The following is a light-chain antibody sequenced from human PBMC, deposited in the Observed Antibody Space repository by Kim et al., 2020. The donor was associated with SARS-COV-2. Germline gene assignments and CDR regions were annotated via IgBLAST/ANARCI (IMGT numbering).Light chain of an antibody. V-gene: IGLV3-9*01. Sequence: SYELTQPLSVSVALGQTARITCGGNNIGSKNVHWYQQKPGQAPVLVIYRDSNRPSGVSNRFSGSKSGNTASLTISGLQAEDEADYYCCSYAVWVFGGGTQLTVL. J-gene: IGLJ3*02. CDR3: CSYAVWV. CDR1: NIGSKN. CDR2: RDS.